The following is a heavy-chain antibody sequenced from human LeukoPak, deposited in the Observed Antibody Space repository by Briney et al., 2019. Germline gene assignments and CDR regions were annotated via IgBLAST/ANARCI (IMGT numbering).Heavy chain of an antibody. V-gene: IGHV4-31*03. CDR1: GGSISSGGYY. J-gene: IGHJ4*02. D-gene: IGHD2-2*02. CDR2: IYYSGST. Sequence: PSETLSLTCTVSGGSISSGGYYWSWIRQHPGKGLEWIGYIYYSGSTYYNPSLKSRVTISVDTSKNQFSLKLSSVTAADTAVYYCAGQLLYTAYFDYWGQGTLVTVSS. CDR3: AGQLLYTAYFDY.